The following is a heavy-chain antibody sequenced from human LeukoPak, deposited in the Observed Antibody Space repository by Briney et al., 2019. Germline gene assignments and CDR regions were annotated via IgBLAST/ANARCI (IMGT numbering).Heavy chain of an antibody. V-gene: IGHV3-7*01. CDR3: ATSHDSAGND. CDR1: GFAFSDFW. CDR2: IRHDGNAK. J-gene: IGHJ4*02. Sequence: GGSLRLSCAASGFAFSDFWMSWVRQAPGKGLEWVADIRHDGNAKNYVPSVRGRFTISRDNAKNSLYLQMNSLTVEDTAVYYCATSHDSAGNDWGQGTLVTVSS. D-gene: IGHD2-15*01.